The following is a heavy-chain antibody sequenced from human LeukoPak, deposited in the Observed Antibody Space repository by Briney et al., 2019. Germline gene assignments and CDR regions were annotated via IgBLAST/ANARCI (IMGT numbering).Heavy chain of an antibody. V-gene: IGHV1-46*01. J-gene: IGHJ4*02. D-gene: IGHD3-22*01. CDR2: INPSGGST. CDR3: ARSPPITMIVVVKIDY. Sequence: SVKVSCKASGYTFTSYYMHWVRQAPGQGLEWMGIINPSGGSTSYAQKFQGRVTMTRDTSTSTVYMELSSLRSEDTAVYYCARSPPITMIVVVKIDYWGQGTLVTVSS. CDR1: GYTFTSYY.